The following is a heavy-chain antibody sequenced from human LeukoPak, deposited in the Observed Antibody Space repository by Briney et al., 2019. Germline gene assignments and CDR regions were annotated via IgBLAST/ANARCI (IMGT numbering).Heavy chain of an antibody. Sequence: TGGLPRTSCAAAGFTSGYYWMRMGRPPPGEGVEFGCGINWNGGITGYAASAKGRFTIPKDNAKNSLYLQMNSLRAEDTALYYCARDLSPPHYSDYWGQGTLVTVSS. CDR3: ARDLSPPHYSDY. CDR2: INWNGGIT. CDR1: GFTSGYYW. J-gene: IGHJ4*02. D-gene: IGHD2-21*01. V-gene: IGHV3-20*04.